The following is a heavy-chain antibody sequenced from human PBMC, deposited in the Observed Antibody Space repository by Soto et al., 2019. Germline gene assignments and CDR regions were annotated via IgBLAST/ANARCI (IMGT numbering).Heavy chain of an antibody. CDR2: ISSSGSST. D-gene: IGHD6-19*01. CDR3: ASHTGYSSGWAFDY. J-gene: IGHJ4*02. V-gene: IGHV3-11*01. Sequence: QVQLVESGGGLVKPGGSLRLSCAASGLTFSDYYMSWIRQAPGKGLEWVSYISSSGSSTYYVDSVKGRFTISRDNAKKSLYLQMNNLRAEDTAVYYCASHTGYSSGWAFDYWGQGTLVTISS. CDR1: GLTFSDYY.